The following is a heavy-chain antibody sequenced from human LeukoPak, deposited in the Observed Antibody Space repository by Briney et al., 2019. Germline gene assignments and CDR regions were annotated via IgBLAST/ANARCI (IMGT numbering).Heavy chain of an antibody. CDR2: INPSGGST. CDR3: ARGVDYGDYAY. J-gene: IGHJ1*01. CDR1: GYIFGNSY. V-gene: IGHV1-46*01. D-gene: IGHD4-17*01. Sequence: ASVNVSFKASGYIFGNSYIHWVRQAPGQGLEWMGIINPSGGSTSYAQKFQGRVTMTRDTSTSTVYMELSSLRSEDTAVYYCARGVDYGDYAYWGQGTLVTVSS.